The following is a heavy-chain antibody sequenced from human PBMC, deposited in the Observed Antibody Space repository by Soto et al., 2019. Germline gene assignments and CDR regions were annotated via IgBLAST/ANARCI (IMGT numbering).Heavy chain of an antibody. V-gene: IGHV4-59*01. J-gene: IGHJ6*02. Sequence: QVQLQESGPGLVKPSETLSLTCTVSGGSISSYYWSWIRQPPGKGLEWIGYIYYSGNTNYNPSLKSRVIISIDTSKNQLSLKLSSVTAADTAVYYCARGPYYYYYGLDVWGQGTTVTVSS. CDR1: GGSISSYY. CDR3: ARGPYYYYYGLDV. CDR2: IYYSGNT.